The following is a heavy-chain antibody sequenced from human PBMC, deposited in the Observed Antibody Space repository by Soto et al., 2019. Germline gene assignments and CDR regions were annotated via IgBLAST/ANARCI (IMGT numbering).Heavy chain of an antibody. CDR3: ARDSSSSSHY. CDR1: GYTFTNYG. CDR2: INVYRGNT. Sequence: ASVKVSCKASGYTFTNYGITWVRQAPGQGLEWVGWINVYRGNTNYAQKLQDRVTMTTDTSTSTAYMELSSLRSEDTAVYYCARDSSSSSHYWGQGTLVTVSS. D-gene: IGHD6-6*01. J-gene: IGHJ4*02. V-gene: IGHV1-18*04.